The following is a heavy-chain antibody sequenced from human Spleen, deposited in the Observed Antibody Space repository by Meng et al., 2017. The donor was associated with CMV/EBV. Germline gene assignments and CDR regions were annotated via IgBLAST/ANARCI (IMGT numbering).Heavy chain of an antibody. Sequence: GESLKISCAASGFTFSSYSMNWVRQAPGKGLEWVSSISGSSSYIYYADSVKGRFTISRDNAKNSLYLQMNSLRAEDTAVYYCARVLDSSRGIDYWGQGTLVTVSS. J-gene: IGHJ4*02. V-gene: IGHV3-21*01. D-gene: IGHD3-22*01. CDR1: GFTFSSYS. CDR2: ISGSSSYI. CDR3: ARVLDSSRGIDY.